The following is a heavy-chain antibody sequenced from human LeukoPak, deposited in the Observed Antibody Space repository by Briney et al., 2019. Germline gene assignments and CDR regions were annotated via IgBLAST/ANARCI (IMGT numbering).Heavy chain of an antibody. D-gene: IGHD1-26*01. J-gene: IGHJ4*02. CDR3: ARASGSYDY. CDR1: GFTFSTYG. V-gene: IGHV3-33*01. Sequence: GGSLRLSCAASGFTFSTYGLHWVRQAPGKGLEWVAVIWNDGSIRYYADSVKGRFTISRDNSKNTLYLQMNNLRAEDTAVYYCARASGSYDYWGQGTLVTVSS. CDR2: IWNDGSIR.